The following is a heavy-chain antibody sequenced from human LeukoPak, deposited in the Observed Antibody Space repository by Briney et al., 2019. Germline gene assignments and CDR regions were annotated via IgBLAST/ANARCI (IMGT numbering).Heavy chain of an antibody. CDR1: GFTFSNYW. Sequence: GGSLRLSCAASGFTFSNYWMTWVRQAPGKGLEWVANIKQDGSEKYYVDSVKGRFTISRDNAKNSLFLQMNSLRAEDTAVFFCAREARGGVDYWGQGTLVTVSS. J-gene: IGHJ4*02. CDR3: AREARGGVDY. V-gene: IGHV3-7*01. CDR2: IKQDGSEK. D-gene: IGHD3-16*01.